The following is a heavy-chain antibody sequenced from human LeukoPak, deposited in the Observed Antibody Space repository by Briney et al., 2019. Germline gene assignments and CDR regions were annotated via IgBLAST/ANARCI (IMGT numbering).Heavy chain of an antibody. CDR3: ARGPIGGLRKGFDF. V-gene: IGHV1-69*06. CDR2: IIPIFGTA. CDR1: GGTFSSYA. D-gene: IGHD1-26*01. Sequence: SVKVSRKASGGTFSSYAISWVRQAPGQGLEWMGGIIPIFGTANYAQKFQGRVTITADKSTSTAYMELSSLRSEDTAVYYCARGPIGGLRKGFDFWGQGTLVTVSS. J-gene: IGHJ4*02.